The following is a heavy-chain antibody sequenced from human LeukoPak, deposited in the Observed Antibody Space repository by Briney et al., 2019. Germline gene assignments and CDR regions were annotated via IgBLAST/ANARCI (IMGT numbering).Heavy chain of an antibody. CDR2: MHSNSGNT. CDR3: ATSLTPSGCYRSLTPYYYYYMDV. CDR1: GYTFTGYD. Sequence: ASVKVSCKASGYTFTGYDINWVRQATGQGLEWMGWMHSNSGNTGYAQKFQGRVTMTRNTSISTAYMELSSLRSEDTAVYYCATSLTPSGCYRSLTPYYYYYMDVWGKGTTVTVSS. V-gene: IGHV1-8*01. D-gene: IGHD6-19*01. J-gene: IGHJ6*03.